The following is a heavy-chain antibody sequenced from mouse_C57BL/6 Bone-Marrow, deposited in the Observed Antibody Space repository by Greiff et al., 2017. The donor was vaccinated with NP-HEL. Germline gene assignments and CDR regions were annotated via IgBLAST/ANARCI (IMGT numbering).Heavy chain of an antibody. CDR2: IDPSDSYT. Sequence: QVQLQQPGAELVMPGASVKLSCKASGYTFTSYWMHWVKQRPGQGLEWIGEIDPSDSYTNYNQKFKGKSTLTVDKSSSTAYMQLSSLTSEDSAVYYCARGPLDNCFAYWGQGTTLTVSS. V-gene: IGHV1-69*01. CDR1: GYTFTSYW. J-gene: IGHJ2*01. D-gene: IGHD6-1*01. CDR3: ARGPLDNCFAY.